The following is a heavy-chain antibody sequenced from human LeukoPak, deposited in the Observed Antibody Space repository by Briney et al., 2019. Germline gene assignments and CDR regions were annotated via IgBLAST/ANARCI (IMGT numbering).Heavy chain of an antibody. CDR1: GYSISSGYY. J-gene: IGHJ5*02. CDR3: AIRGQTYYYGSGSSNWFDP. Sequence: PSETLSLTCTVSGYSISSGYYWGWIRQPPGKGLEWIGSIYHSGSTYYNPPLKSRVTISVDTSKDQFSLKLSSVTAADTAVYYCAIRGQTYYYGSGSSNWFDPWGQGTLVTVSS. V-gene: IGHV4-38-2*02. D-gene: IGHD3-10*01. CDR2: IYHSGST.